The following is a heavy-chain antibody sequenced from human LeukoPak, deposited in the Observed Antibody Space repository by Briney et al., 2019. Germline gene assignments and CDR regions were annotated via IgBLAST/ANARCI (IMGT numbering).Heavy chain of an antibody. CDR1: GGTFSSYA. Sequence: SVKVSCKASGGTFSSYAISWVRQAPGQGLEWMGGIILIFGTANYAQKFQGRVTITADESTSTAYMELSSLRSEDTAVYYCARVDYYDSSGYYTFDYWGQGTLVTVSS. D-gene: IGHD3-22*01. V-gene: IGHV1-69*13. J-gene: IGHJ4*02. CDR2: IILIFGTA. CDR3: ARVDYYDSSGYYTFDY.